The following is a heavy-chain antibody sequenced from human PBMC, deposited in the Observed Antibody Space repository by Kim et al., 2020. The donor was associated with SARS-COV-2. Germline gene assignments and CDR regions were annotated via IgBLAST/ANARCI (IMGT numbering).Heavy chain of an antibody. D-gene: IGHD6-13*01. Sequence: QKIQGRVTITRGMSTSTAYMELSSLRSEDTAVYYCAANSYSSSWHNWFDPWGQGTLVTVSS. J-gene: IGHJ5*02. V-gene: IGHV1-58*01. CDR3: AANSYSSSWHNWFDP.